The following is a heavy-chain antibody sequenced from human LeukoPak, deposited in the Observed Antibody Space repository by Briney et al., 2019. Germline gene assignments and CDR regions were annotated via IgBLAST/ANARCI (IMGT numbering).Heavy chain of an antibody. CDR3: ARINIAVAGIVFDY. V-gene: IGHV3-30-3*01. Sequence: GGSLRLSCAASGFTFSSYAMHWVRQAPGKGLEWVAVISYDGSNKYYADSVKGRFTTSRDNSKNTLYLQMNSLRAEDTAVYYCARINIAVAGIVFDYWGQGTLVTVSS. D-gene: IGHD6-19*01. CDR2: ISYDGSNK. CDR1: GFTFSSYA. J-gene: IGHJ4*02.